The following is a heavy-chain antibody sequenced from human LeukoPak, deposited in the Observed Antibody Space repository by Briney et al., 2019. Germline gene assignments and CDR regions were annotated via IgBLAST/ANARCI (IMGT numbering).Heavy chain of an antibody. CDR3: ARIAAAGWSYFDY. CDR2: IYPGDSDT. Sequence: GESLQISCKGSGYSFTSYWIGWVRQMPGKGLEWMGIIYPGDSDTRYSPSFQGQVTISADKSISTAYLQWSSLKASDTAMYYSARIAAAGWSYFDYWGQGTLVTVSS. D-gene: IGHD6-13*01. V-gene: IGHV5-51*01. CDR1: GYSFTSYW. J-gene: IGHJ4*02.